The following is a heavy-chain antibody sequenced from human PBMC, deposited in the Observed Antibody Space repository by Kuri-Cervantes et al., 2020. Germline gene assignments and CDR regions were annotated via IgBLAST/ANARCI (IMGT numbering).Heavy chain of an antibody. V-gene: IGHV3-30*02. CDR2: IRYDGSNK. Sequence: GGSLRLSCAASGFTFSSYGMHWVRQAPGKGLEWVAFIRYDGSNKYYADSVKGRFTISRDNSKNTLYLQMNSLRAEDTAVYYCARDAWIQLGEGIFDYWGQGTLVTVSS. J-gene: IGHJ4*02. D-gene: IGHD5-18*01. CDR1: GFTFSSYG. CDR3: ARDAWIQLGEGIFDY.